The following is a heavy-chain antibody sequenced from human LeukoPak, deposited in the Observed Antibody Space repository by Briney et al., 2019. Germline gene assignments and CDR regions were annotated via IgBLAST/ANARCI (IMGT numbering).Heavy chain of an antibody. Sequence: PGRSLRLSCAASGFTFNNYAMHWVRQAPGKGLEWVAAISYDARIEHYSDSVKGRFTISRDNSKNTLYLLMSSLRTEDTAVYYCTRFRNVRRGSDGYFFDYWGQGTLVTVSS. D-gene: IGHD5-12*01. CDR1: GFTFNNYA. CDR3: TRFRNVRRGSDGYFFDY. V-gene: IGHV3-30*04. J-gene: IGHJ4*02. CDR2: ISYDARIE.